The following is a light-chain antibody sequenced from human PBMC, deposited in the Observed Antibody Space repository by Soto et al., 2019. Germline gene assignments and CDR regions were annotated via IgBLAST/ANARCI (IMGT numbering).Light chain of an antibody. V-gene: IGKV1D-12*01. J-gene: IGKJ5*01. CDR1: QDISTW. CDR2: DAS. Sequence: TPSASSVSASVGDAVTITCRASQDISTWLAWYQQKPGKAPKLLISDASSLQSGVPSRFSGSGSGTDFTLTIRSLQPEHFATYYCQQANSFPITFGQGTRLEI. CDR3: QQANSFPIT.